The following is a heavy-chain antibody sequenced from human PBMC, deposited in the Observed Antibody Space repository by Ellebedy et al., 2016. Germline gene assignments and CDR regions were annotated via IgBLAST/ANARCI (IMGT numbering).Heavy chain of an antibody. D-gene: IGHD3-22*01. J-gene: IGHJ4*02. V-gene: IGHV3-21*06. Sequence: GGSLRLSXAASGFTGSSNYMSWVRQAPGKGLEWVSSITSSSSYIYYADSVKGRFTISRDNAKNSLYLQMNSLRAEDTAVYYCARAPYYYDTRGYPFDYWGQGTLVTVSS. CDR1: GFTGSSNY. CDR3: ARAPYYYDTRGYPFDY. CDR2: ITSSSSYI.